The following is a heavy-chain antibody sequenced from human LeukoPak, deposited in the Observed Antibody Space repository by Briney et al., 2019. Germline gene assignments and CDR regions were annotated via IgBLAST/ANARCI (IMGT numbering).Heavy chain of an antibody. J-gene: IGHJ6*02. CDR1: GGTFSSYA. CDR3: ARAGQNYYDSSGYYSYYGMDV. CDR2: INPNSGGT. Sequence: ASVKVSCKASGGTFSSYAISWVRQAPGQGLEWMGWINPNSGGTNYAQKFQGWVTMTRDTSISTAYMGLSRLRSDDTAVYYCARAGQNYYDSSGYYSYYGMDVWGQGTTVTVSS. V-gene: IGHV1-2*04. D-gene: IGHD3-22*01.